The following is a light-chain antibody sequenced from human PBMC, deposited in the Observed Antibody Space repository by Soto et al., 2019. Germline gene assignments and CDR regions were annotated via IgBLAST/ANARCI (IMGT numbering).Light chain of an antibody. CDR2: DTS. V-gene: IGKV3-15*01. Sequence: VMWHSPATLSVSQGEGATLSCRASQRIGDTLAWYQHKPGQTPRLLIYDTSTRATGVPTRFSGSRSGAEFTLTINSLQSEDSAVYCFQHYHTWPLTFGGGANV. CDR3: QHYHTWPLT. J-gene: IGKJ4*01. CDR1: QRIGDT.